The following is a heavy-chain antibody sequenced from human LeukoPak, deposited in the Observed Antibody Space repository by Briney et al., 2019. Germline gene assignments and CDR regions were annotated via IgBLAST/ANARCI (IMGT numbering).Heavy chain of an antibody. CDR1: GYTFTGYY. Sequence: ASVKVSCKASGYTFTGYYMHWVRQAPGQGLEWMGWINPNSGGTNYAQKFQGRVTMTRDTSISTAYMELSRLRSDDTAVYYCARGDIVGATIAIDYWGQGALVTVSS. D-gene: IGHD1-26*01. V-gene: IGHV1-2*02. CDR2: INPNSGGT. CDR3: ARGDIVGATIAIDY. J-gene: IGHJ4*02.